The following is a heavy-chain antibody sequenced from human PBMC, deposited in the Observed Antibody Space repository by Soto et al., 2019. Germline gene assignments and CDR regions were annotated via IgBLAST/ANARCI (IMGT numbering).Heavy chain of an antibody. Sequence: GGSLRLSYAASGFTFSSYGMHWVRQAPGKGLEWVAVIWYDGSNKYYADSVKGRFTISRDNSKNTLYLQMNSLRAEDTAVYYCARDSSSSWQTNNWFDPWGLGT. V-gene: IGHV3-33*01. CDR2: IWYDGSNK. CDR3: ARDSSSSWQTNNWFDP. D-gene: IGHD6-13*01. CDR1: GFTFSSYG. J-gene: IGHJ5*02.